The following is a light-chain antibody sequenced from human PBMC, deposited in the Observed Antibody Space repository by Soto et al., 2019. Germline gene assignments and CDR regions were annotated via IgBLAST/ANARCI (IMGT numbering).Light chain of an antibody. CDR3: QQYSDSPPT. CDR2: GAS. V-gene: IGKV3-20*01. J-gene: IGKJ1*01. CDR1: QRVSARY. Sequence: EIVLTQSPGTLSLSPGDRATLSSMASQRVSARYLAWYHQKPGQAPRLLIFGASDRATGIPDRFSGSGSGTDFTLTIDRLEPEDFAMYYCQQYSDSPPTFGQGTKVDIK.